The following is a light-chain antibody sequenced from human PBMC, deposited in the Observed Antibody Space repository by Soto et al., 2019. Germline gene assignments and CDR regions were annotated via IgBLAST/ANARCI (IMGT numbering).Light chain of an antibody. J-gene: IGLJ2*01. V-gene: IGLV2-14*01. CDR2: DVS. CDR1: SSDVGGYNY. Sequence: QSVLTQPASVSGSPGQSITISCTGTSSDVGGYNYVSWYQQHPGKAPKLMIYDVSNRPSGVSNRFSGSKSGNTASLTISGLQAEDEDDYYCSSYTGSSTPLVFGGGTKLTVL. CDR3: SSYTGSSTPLV.